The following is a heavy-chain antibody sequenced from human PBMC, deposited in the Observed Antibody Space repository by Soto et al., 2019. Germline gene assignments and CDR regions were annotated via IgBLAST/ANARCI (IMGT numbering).Heavy chain of an antibody. CDR3: ARYPLWYSGYDGFFDY. CDR1: GGSISSGGYY. Sequence: QVQLQESGPGLVKPSQTLSLTCTVSGGSISSGGYYWSWIRQHPGKGLEWIGYIYYSGSTYYNRSLKSRVTLSVDTSKNLFALKLSSVTAADTAVYYCARYPLWYSGYDGFFDYWGQGTLVTVSS. D-gene: IGHD5-12*01. CDR2: IYYSGST. J-gene: IGHJ4*02. V-gene: IGHV4-31*03.